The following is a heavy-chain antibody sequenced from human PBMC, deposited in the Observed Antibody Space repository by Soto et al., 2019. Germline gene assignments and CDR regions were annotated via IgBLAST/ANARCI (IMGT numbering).Heavy chain of an antibody. V-gene: IGHV4-39*01. J-gene: IGHJ1*01. Sequence: SETLSLTCTVSGDSITTSSYYWGWIRQPPGKGLEWIGSIYYSGSTYYNPSLESRVTISVDTSKNQFSLKLSFVTAADTAVYHCARQGGSGAGRCFSRWGQGTMVTVSS. D-gene: IGHD6-19*01. CDR3: ARQGGSGAGRCFSR. CDR1: GDSITTSSYY. CDR2: IYYSGST.